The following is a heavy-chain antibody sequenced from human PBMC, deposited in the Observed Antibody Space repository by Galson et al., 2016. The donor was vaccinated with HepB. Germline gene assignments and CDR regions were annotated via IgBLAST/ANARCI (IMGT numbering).Heavy chain of an antibody. CDR2: SYWTDEK. J-gene: IGHJ4*02. V-gene: IGHV2-5*01. CDR1: GFSLSTAGVG. CDR3: AHRHLVAGHWNFDY. Sequence: PALVKPTQTLTVTCSFPGFSLSTAGVGVGWIRQSPGKALEWLALSYWTDEKNYCPSLVSRLTITKDTSNNQVVLPLPHMDPVYTGPNFCAHRHLVAGHWNFDYWGQGTPVTVSS. D-gene: IGHD3-9*01.